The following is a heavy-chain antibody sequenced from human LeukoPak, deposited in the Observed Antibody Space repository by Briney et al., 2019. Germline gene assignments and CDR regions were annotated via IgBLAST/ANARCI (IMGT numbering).Heavy chain of an antibody. CDR3: ARDLLGWYYFDY. Sequence: PGGSLRLSCVTSGFTFSGYWMHWVRQGPEKGLELVSRIDNDGHGIIYADSVKGRFTTSRDNVKNTLYLQMNSLRAEDTAVYYCARDLLGWYYFDYWGQGTLVTVSS. D-gene: IGHD6-19*01. J-gene: IGHJ4*02. CDR2: IDNDGHGI. V-gene: IGHV3-74*01. CDR1: GFTFSGYW.